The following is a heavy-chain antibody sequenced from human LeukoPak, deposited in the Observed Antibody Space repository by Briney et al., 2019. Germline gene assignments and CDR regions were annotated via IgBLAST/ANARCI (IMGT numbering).Heavy chain of an antibody. Sequence: GGSLGLSCAASGFTFSSYAMSWVRQAPGKGLEWVSAISGSGGSTYYADSVKGRFTISRDNSKNTLYLQMNSLRAEDTAVYYCAKDVRYFDWLIFDYWGQGTLVTVSS. CDR3: AKDVRYFDWLIFDY. J-gene: IGHJ4*02. D-gene: IGHD3-9*01. CDR2: ISGSGGST. V-gene: IGHV3-23*01. CDR1: GFTFSSYA.